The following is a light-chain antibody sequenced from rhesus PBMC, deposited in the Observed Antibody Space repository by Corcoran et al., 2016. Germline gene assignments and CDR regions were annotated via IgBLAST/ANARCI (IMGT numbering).Light chain of an antibody. Sequence: DIQMTQSPSSLSASVGDRVTVTCRASQGINKELSRYQQKPGKAPTLLIYAASSFQTGVLSRFSGSGSGTDYTLTISSLQPEEVATYYCLQDYTTPSTFGQVTKVEIK. CDR2: AAS. CDR1: QGINKE. V-gene: IGKV1-94*01. CDR3: LQDYTTPST. J-gene: IGKJ1*01.